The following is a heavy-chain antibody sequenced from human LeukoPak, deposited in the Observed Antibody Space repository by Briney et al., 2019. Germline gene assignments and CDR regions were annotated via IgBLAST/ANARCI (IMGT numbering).Heavy chain of an antibody. CDR3: AKYHYDILTGYGS. CDR1: GFTFSSYA. J-gene: IGHJ5*02. V-gene: IGHV3-23*01. D-gene: IGHD3-9*01. CDR2: ISGSGGST. Sequence: GGSLRLSCAASGFTFSSYAMSWVRQAPGKGLEWVSAISGSGGSTYYADSVKGRFTISRDNSKNTLYLQMNSLRAGDTAVYYCAKYHYDILTGYGSWGQGTLVTVSS.